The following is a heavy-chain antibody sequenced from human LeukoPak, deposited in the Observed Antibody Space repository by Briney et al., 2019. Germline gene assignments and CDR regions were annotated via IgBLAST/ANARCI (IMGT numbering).Heavy chain of an antibody. CDR1: DYTFTLYY. CDR2: INSNTCVK. CDR3: ARGRTTVTTGYYGMDV. Sequence: ASVSVSYSPSDYTFTLYYMQGVRQAPGQGLEWRGWINSNTCVKNYARKFQGRVTLTRDTSIITAYMELTRLRSDGPAMYYFARGRTTVTTGYYGMDVWGQGTALSVS. V-gene: IGHV1-2*02. J-gene: IGHJ6*02. D-gene: IGHD4-17*01.